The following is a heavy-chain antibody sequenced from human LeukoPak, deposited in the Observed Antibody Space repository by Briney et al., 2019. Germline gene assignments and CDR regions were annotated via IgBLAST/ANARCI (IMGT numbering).Heavy chain of an antibody. CDR3: AREDYGSGSYRDHYYYYYMDV. CDR2: ISSSSSYI. J-gene: IGHJ6*03. D-gene: IGHD3-10*01. Sequence: MAGGSLRLSCAASGFTFSSYSMNWVRQAPGKGLEWVSSISSSSSYIYYADSVKGRFTISRDNAKNSLYLQMNSLRAEDTAVYYCAREDYGSGSYRDHYYYYYMDVWGKGTTVTVSS. V-gene: IGHV3-21*01. CDR1: GFTFSSYS.